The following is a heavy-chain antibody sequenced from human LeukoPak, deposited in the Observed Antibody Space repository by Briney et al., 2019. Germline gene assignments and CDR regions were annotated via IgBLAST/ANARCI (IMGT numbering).Heavy chain of an antibody. CDR3: AKDSCLRYYYDSSGCYYFDY. J-gene: IGHJ4*02. Sequence: PGGSLRLSCAASGFTFSSYAMHWVRQAPGKGLEWVAVISYDGSNKYYADSVKGRFTISRDNSKNSLYLQMNSLRAEDTALYYCAKDSCLRYYYDSSGCYYFDYWGQGTLVTVSS. V-gene: IGHV3-30*04. CDR1: GFTFSSYA. D-gene: IGHD3-22*01. CDR2: ISYDGSNK.